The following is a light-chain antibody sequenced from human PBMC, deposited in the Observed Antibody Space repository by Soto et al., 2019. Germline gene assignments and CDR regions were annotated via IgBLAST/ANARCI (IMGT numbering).Light chain of an antibody. J-gene: IGKJ3*01. CDR2: DAS. CDR1: QSVRTY. Sequence: ENVLTQSPATLSLSPGARATLSCRASQSVRTYLAWYQHRPGQAPRLLIYDASNRATGIPARFSGSGSGTDFTLTISSLEPEDFAVDYCQQPSGAFGPGTRVDI. V-gene: IGKV3-11*01. CDR3: QQPSGA.